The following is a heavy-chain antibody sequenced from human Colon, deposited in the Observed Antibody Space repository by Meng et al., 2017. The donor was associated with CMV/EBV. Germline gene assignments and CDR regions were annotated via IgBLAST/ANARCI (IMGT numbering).Heavy chain of an antibody. CDR3: ARVSGDFWSGEGWFDP. CDR1: GGSISSYY. J-gene: IGHJ5*02. Sequence: GSLRLSCTVSGGSISSYYWSWIRQPPGKGLEWIGYIYYSGSTNYTPSLKSRVTISVDTSKNQFSLKLSSVTAADTAVYYCARVSGDFWSGEGWFDPWGQGTLVTVSS. CDR2: IYYSGST. V-gene: IGHV4-59*01. D-gene: IGHD3-3*01.